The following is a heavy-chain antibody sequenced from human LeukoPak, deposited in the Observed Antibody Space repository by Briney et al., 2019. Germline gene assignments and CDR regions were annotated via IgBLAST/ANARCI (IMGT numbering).Heavy chain of an antibody. Sequence: PGGSVRLSCVASGFTFSGHWMHWVRQVPGKGLVAVARIAPDGSATTYADSVKGRFTISRDNAKNTLYLGMNSLTAEDTALYYCTRSGYYNGYDYWGQGALVTVSS. CDR2: IAPDGSAT. V-gene: IGHV3-74*03. J-gene: IGHJ4*02. CDR1: GFTFSGHW. D-gene: IGHD3-10*01. CDR3: TRSGYYNGYDY.